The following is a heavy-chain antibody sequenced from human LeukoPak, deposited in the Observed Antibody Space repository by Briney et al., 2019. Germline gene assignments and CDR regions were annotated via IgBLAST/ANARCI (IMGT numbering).Heavy chain of an antibody. J-gene: IGHJ4*02. V-gene: IGHV3-11*04. CDR3: ARSISGYSYGPDY. CDR2: ISSSGSTI. D-gene: IGHD5-18*01. CDR1: GFTFSDYY. Sequence: GGSLRLSCAASGFTFSDYYMSWIRQAPEKGLEWVSYISSSGSTIYYADSVKGRFTISRDNAKNSLYLQMNSLRDEDTAVYYCARSISGYSYGPDYWGQGTLVTVSS.